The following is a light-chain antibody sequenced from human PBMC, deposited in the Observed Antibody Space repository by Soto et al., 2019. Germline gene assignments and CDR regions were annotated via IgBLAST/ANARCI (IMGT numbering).Light chain of an antibody. CDR1: QSVSSN. J-gene: IGKJ1*01. CDR2: GAS. Sequence: ERATLSCRASQSVSSNLAWYQQKPGQAPRLLIYGASTRATGIPDRFSGSGSGTDFTLTISRLEPEDVAVYYCQQYEAVVTFGQGTKVDIK. CDR3: QQYEAVVT. V-gene: IGKV3-20*01.